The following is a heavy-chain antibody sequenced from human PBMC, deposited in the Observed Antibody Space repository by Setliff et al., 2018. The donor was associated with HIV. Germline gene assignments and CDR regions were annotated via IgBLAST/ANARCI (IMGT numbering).Heavy chain of an antibody. D-gene: IGHD3-3*01. CDR3: ARDRFGVPAND. CDR2: VHTNVRT. J-gene: IGHJ4*02. Sequence: PSETRSLTCTVSGASVASGDSYWSWIRLPAGKGLEWIGHVHTNVRTNYHPSLNSRVTISADISKNEFSLNLRSVTAADTAVYFCARDRFGVPANDWGQGILVTVSS. CDR1: GASVASGDSY. V-gene: IGHV4-61*09.